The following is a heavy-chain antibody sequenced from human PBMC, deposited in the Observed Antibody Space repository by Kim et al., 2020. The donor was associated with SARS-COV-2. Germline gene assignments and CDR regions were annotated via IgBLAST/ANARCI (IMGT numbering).Heavy chain of an antibody. V-gene: IGHV4-39*07. Sequence: SETLSLTCTVSGGSISSSSYYWGWIRQPPGKGLEWIGSIYYSGSTYYNPSLKSRVTISVDTSKNQFSLKLSSVTAADTAVYYCASEPGYSYGPPDYWGQGTLVTVSS. CDR3: ASEPGYSYGPPDY. J-gene: IGHJ4*02. CDR1: GGSISSSSYY. D-gene: IGHD5-18*01. CDR2: IYYSGST.